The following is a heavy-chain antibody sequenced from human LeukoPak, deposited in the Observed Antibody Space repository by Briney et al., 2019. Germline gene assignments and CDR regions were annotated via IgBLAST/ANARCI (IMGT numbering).Heavy chain of an antibody. CDR3: AKYHSSDDAFDI. J-gene: IGHJ3*02. D-gene: IGHD6-19*01. V-gene: IGHV4-59*08. CDR1: GGSFSGYY. Sequence: SETLSLTCAVYGGSFSGYYWSWIRQPPGKGLEWIGYIYYSGSTNYNPSLKSRVTISVDTSKNQFSLKLSSVTAADTAVYYCAKYHSSDDAFDIWGQGTMVTVSS. CDR2: IYYSGST.